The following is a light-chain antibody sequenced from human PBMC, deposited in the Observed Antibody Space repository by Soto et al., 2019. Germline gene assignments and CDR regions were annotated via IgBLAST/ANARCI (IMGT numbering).Light chain of an antibody. J-gene: IGKJ2*01. CDR3: QQHNDWPYT. V-gene: IGKV3-15*01. Sequence: EIVMTQSPATLSVSPGERATLSCRASQSVRSYLAWYQQKPGQAPRLLIYGASTRATAIPARFSGSGSGTDFTLTISSLQSEDFAVYYCQQHNDWPYTFGQGTKLEIK. CDR1: QSVRSY. CDR2: GAS.